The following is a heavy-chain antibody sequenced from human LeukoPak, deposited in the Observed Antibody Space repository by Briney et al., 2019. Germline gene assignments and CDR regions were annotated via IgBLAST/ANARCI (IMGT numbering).Heavy chain of an antibody. V-gene: IGHV1-18*01. CDR1: GYTFTSYG. CDR2: ISAYNGNT. D-gene: IGHD5-12*01. J-gene: IGHJ5*02. CDR3: ARNVDIVATIKDWFDP. Sequence: GASVKVSCKASGYTFTSYGISWVRQAPGQGLEWMGWISAYNGNTNYAQKLQGRVTMTTDTSTSTAYMELRSLRSDDTAVYYCARNVDIVATIKDWFDPWGQGTLVTVSS.